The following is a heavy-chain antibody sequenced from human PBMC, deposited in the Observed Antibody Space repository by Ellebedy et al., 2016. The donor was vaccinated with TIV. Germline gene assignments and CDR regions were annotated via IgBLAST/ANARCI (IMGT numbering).Heavy chain of an antibody. CDR1: GFSFSNYK. V-gene: IGHV3-21*01. CDR3: TRDPPGDYLTYFDY. CDR2: ISSRSSYI. J-gene: IGHJ4*02. Sequence: GESLKISCAASGFSFSNYKMNWVRQSPGKGLEWVSSISSRSSYIFYADSVKGRFIISRDNAKNSLYLPMNGLRAEDTAVYYCTRDPPGDYLTYFDYWGQGNLVTVSS. D-gene: IGHD4-17*01.